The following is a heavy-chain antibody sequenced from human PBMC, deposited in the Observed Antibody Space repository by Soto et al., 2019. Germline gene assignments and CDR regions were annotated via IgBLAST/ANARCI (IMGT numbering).Heavy chain of an antibody. CDR3: AREENGAASGGYFDL. CDR2: IWYDGSNK. J-gene: IGHJ2*01. Sequence: QVQLVESGGGVVQPGRSLRLSCAASGFTFSSYGMQWVRQAPGKGLEWVAVIWYDGSNKYYADSVKGRFTISRDNSKNTLYLQMNSLRAEDTAVYYCAREENGAASGGYFDLWGRGTLVTVSS. D-gene: IGHD3-10*01. CDR1: GFTFSSYG. V-gene: IGHV3-33*01.